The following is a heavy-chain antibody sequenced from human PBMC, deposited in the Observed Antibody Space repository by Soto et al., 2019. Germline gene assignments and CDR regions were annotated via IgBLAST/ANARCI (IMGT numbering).Heavy chain of an antibody. V-gene: IGHV1-18*04. J-gene: IGHJ4*02. CDR2: ISAYNGNT. D-gene: IGHD3-3*01. Sequence: QVQLVQSGAEVKKPGASVKVSCKASGYTFTSYGISWVRQAPGQGLEWMGWISAYNGNTNYAQKLQGRDNMTTDTSTSTAYMELRNLRFDATAVYYCARGGLTIFGVVSNDYWGQGTLVTVSS. CDR1: GYTFTSYG. CDR3: ARGGLTIFGVVSNDY.